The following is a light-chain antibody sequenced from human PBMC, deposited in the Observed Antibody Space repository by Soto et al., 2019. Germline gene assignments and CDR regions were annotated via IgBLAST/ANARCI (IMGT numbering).Light chain of an antibody. V-gene: IGKV3-20*01. CDR2: VAS. CDR1: QRLSNY. CDR3: QQYGGSPQT. J-gene: IGKJ1*01. Sequence: EIVLTPSPGTLSLSPGERATLSCRASQRLSNYLAWYQQKPGQAPRLLIYVASSRATGIPDRFSGSGSGTDFTLTISRLEPEDFAVYYCQQYGGSPQTFGQGTKVEIK.